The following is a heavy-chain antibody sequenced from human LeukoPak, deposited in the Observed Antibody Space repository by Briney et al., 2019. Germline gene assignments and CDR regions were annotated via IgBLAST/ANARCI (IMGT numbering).Heavy chain of an antibody. Sequence: GSLSLSCEASGLAFSNYGMHWVRQAPGKGLDWVAFIRFDGVNEYYADSVEGRFTISRDNYKNTVFLQMDSLRREDAGVYYCATPGYWGQGTLVTVSS. V-gene: IGHV3-30*02. CDR3: ATPGY. J-gene: IGHJ4*02. CDR1: GLAFSNYG. CDR2: IRFDGVNE.